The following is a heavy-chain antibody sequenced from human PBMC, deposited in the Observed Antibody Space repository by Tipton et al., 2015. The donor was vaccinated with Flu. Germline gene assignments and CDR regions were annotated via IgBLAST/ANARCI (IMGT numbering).Heavy chain of an antibody. V-gene: IGHV3-11*04. D-gene: IGHD6-13*01. CDR1: GFTFSDYY. CDR3: AREGPRWIAAAGEFDP. J-gene: IGHJ5*02. CDR2: ISSSGSTI. Sequence: GSLRLSCAASGFTFSDYYMSWIRQAPGKGLEWVSYISSSGSTIYYADSVKGRFTISRDNAKNSLYLQMNSLRAEDTAVYYCAREGPRWIAAAGEFDPWGQGTLVTVSS.